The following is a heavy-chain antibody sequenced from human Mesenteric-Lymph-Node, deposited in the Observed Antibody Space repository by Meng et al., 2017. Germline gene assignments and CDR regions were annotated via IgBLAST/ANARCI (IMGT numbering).Heavy chain of an antibody. CDR2: INPSDGST. V-gene: IGHV1-46*01. Sequence: ASVKVSCKASGYTFTSYYLHWVRQAPGQGLEWMGIINPSDGSTSYAQKFQGRVTMTRDTSTSTVYMELSRLRSDDTAVYYCARDSGPGYSSGWYKGDAFDIWGQGTMVTVSS. CDR1: GYTFTSYY. J-gene: IGHJ3*02. CDR3: ARDSGPGYSSGWYKGDAFDI. D-gene: IGHD6-19*01.